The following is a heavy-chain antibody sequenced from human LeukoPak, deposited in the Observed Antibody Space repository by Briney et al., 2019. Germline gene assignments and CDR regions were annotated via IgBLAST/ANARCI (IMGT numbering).Heavy chain of an antibody. D-gene: IGHD2-15*01. J-gene: IGHJ4*02. V-gene: IGHV3-23*01. CDR1: GFTFSSYA. CDR2: ISRSGGST. CDR3: ARRTNGYCSGGSGYRFFDY. Sequence: GESLRLSCAASGFTFSSYAMSWVRQTPGKGLEWVSAISRSGGSTYYADSVKGRFTISRDNAKNTLYLKMNSLRAEDTAVYYCARRTNGYCSGGSGYRFFDYWGQGTLVTVSS.